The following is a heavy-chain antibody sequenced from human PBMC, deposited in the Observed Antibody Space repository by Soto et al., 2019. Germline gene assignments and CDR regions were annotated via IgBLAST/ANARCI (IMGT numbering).Heavy chain of an antibody. CDR1: GFTFSSYA. J-gene: IGHJ1*01. CDR2: ISGSGGST. D-gene: IGHD3-22*01. CDR3: AKGRDTMIVVITPIQH. V-gene: IGHV3-23*01. Sequence: GGSLRLSCAASGFTFSSYAMSWVRQAPGKGLEWVSAISGSGGSTYYADSVKGRFTISRDNSKNTLYLQMNSLRAEDTAVYYCAKGRDTMIVVITPIQHWGQGTLVTVSS.